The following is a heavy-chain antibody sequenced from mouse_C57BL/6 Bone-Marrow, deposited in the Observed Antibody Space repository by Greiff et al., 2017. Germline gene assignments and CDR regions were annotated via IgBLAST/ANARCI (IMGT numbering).Heavy chain of an antibody. Sequence: VQLQQSGPELVKPGASVKISCKASGYSFTDYNMNWVKQSKGKSLEWIGVINPNNGTTSYTQKFKGKSTLTVDQSSSTAYMQLNSLTSEDSAVYYCARLLRSPFDYWGQGTSLTVSS. CDR2: INPNNGTT. J-gene: IGHJ2*02. CDR3: ARLLRSPFDY. CDR1: GYSFTDYN. D-gene: IGHD1-1*01. V-gene: IGHV1-39*01.